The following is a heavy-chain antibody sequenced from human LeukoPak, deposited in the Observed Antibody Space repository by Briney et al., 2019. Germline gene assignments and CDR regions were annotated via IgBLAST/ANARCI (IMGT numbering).Heavy chain of an antibody. D-gene: IGHD2-2*02. CDR3: ARSAFYCSSTRCYTKENY. J-gene: IGHJ4*02. Sequence: PSETLSLTCTVSGGSISSYYWSWIRQPAGKGLEWIGRIYTSGSTNYNPSLKSRVTMSVDTSKNQFSLKLSSVTAADTAVYYCARSAFYCSSTRCYTKENYWGQGTLVTVSS. CDR2: IYTSGST. CDR1: GGSISSYY. V-gene: IGHV4-4*07.